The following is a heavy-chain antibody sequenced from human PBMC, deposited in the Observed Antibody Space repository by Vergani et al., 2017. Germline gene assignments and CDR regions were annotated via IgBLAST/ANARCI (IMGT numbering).Heavy chain of an antibody. CDR1: GYSFSSYD. Sequence: QVQLVQSGAEVKKPGASVKVSCKASGYSFSSYDISWVRQATGQGLEWMGWMNPNSGGTNYAQKFQGRVTMTRDTSISTAYMELSRLRSDDTAVYYCARGDSSSWYDHFDYWGQGTLVTVSS. J-gene: IGHJ4*02. CDR2: MNPNSGGT. V-gene: IGHV1-2*02. CDR3: ARGDSSSWYDHFDY. D-gene: IGHD6-13*01.